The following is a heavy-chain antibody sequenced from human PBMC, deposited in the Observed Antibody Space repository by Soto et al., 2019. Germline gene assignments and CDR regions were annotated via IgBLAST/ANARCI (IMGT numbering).Heavy chain of an antibody. V-gene: IGHV3-48*01. CDR3: ARMGSGSGRYRGWGGIDF. J-gene: IGHJ4*02. CDR1: GFTFSSYS. D-gene: IGHD1-26*01. Sequence: EVQLVESGGGLVQPGGSLRLSCAASGFTFSSYSMNWVRQAPGKGLEWVSYISSSSSTIYYADSVKGRFTISRNNAKNSRYLQVNSRGAVDTAVYYCARMGSGSGRYRGWGGIDFWGQGALVTVSS. CDR2: ISSSSSTI.